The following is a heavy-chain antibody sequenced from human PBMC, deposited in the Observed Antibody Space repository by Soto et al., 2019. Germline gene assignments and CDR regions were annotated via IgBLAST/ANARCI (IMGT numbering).Heavy chain of an antibody. J-gene: IGHJ3*02. D-gene: IGHD1-20*01. CDR1: GFSFDDYA. CDR3: AKDITITGDAFDI. CDR2: ISGDGGST. Sequence: GGSLRLSCAASGFSFDDYAMHWVRQAPGKGLEWVSLISGDGGSTYYADSVKGRFTISRDNSKNSLYLQMNSLRTEDTDLYNCAKDITITGDAFDIWGQGTMVTVSS. V-gene: IGHV3-43*02.